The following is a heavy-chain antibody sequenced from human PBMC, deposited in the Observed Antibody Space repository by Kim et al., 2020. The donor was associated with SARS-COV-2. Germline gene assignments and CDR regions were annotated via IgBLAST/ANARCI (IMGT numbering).Heavy chain of an antibody. CDR2: T. D-gene: IGHD4-17*01. CDR3: ARDPSDGDYVN. V-gene: IGHV1-46*01. J-gene: IGHJ4*02. Sequence: TSYAQKFQGRVTMTRDTSTSTVYMELSSLRSEDTAVYYCARDPSDGDYVNWGQGTLVTVSS.